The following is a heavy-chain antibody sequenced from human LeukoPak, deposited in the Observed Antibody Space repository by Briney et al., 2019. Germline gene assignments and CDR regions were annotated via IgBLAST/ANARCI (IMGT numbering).Heavy chain of an antibody. CDR3: ARARSSTPQWLADY. V-gene: IGHV3-30*04. Sequence: AGGSLRLSCAASGFTFSSYEMNWVRQAPGKGLEWVAVISFDGNNKYHADSVKGRFTISRDNSKNTLYLQMDSLRVEDTAVYYCARARSSTPQWLADYWGPGTLVTVSS. CDR1: GFTFSSYE. D-gene: IGHD6-19*01. CDR2: ISFDGNNK. J-gene: IGHJ4*02.